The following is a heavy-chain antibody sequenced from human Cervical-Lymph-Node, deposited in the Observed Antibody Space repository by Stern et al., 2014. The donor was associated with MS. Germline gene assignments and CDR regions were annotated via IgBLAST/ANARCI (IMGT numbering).Heavy chain of an antibody. Sequence: QVQLGQSGAEVKKPGSSVKLSCQASGGTFSNYAMNWVRQAPGQGLGWMGGIIPMFATANQTQHFQGRVTFTADTSTNTAFLELSSLRSGDTAVYYCVLQTLGATYWGRGTLVTVSS. J-gene: IGHJ4*02. CDR2: IIPMFATA. V-gene: IGHV1-69*06. CDR3: VLQTLGATY. D-gene: IGHD3-3*01. CDR1: GGTFSNYA.